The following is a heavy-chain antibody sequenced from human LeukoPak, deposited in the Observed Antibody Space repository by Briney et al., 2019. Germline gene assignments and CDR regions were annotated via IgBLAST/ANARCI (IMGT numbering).Heavy chain of an antibody. D-gene: IGHD1-26*01. Sequence: PGGSLRLSCAASGFTFSSYAMSWVRQAPGKGLEWVSAISGSDGSTYYADSVKGRFTISRDNSKNTLYLQMNSLRAEDTAVYYCARAVGEVGATEGYYFDYWGQGTLVTVSS. V-gene: IGHV3-23*01. CDR2: ISGSDGST. CDR3: ARAVGEVGATEGYYFDY. CDR1: GFTFSSYA. J-gene: IGHJ4*02.